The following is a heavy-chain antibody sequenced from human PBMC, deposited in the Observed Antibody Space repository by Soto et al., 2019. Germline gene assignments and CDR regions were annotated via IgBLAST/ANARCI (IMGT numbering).Heavy chain of an antibody. Sequence: ASVKVSCKASGFSFSDYFMHWVRQAPGQGLEWMGIINPSGGSTSYAQKFQGRVTMTRDTSTSTVYMELSSLRSEDTAVYYCARDVLLWFGELFLYYYYGMDVWGQGTTVTVS. V-gene: IGHV1-46*01. CDR2: INPSGGST. CDR1: GFSFSDYF. J-gene: IGHJ6*02. D-gene: IGHD3-10*01. CDR3: ARDVLLWFGELFLYYYYGMDV.